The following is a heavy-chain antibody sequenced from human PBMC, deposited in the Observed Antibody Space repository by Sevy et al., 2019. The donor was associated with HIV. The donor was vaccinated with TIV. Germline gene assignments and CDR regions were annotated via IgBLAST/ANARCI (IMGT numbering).Heavy chain of an antibody. Sequence: GGSLRLSCAASGFTFSDYYMSWIRQAPGKGLEWVSFISSSGNTRYYADSVKGRFTISRDNAKNSLFLQMNSLRAEDTAVYYCARDRGGDDGNSWDFDYWGQRTLVTVSS. V-gene: IGHV3-11*01. CDR2: ISSSGNTR. CDR3: ARDRGGDDGNSWDFDY. D-gene: IGHD5-12*01. CDR1: GFTFSDYY. J-gene: IGHJ4*02.